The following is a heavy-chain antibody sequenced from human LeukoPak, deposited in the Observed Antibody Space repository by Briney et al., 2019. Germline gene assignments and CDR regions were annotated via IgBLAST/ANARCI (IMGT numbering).Heavy chain of an antibody. D-gene: IGHD4-17*01. J-gene: IGHJ4*02. CDR3: ARNPYDDYLPDY. CDR2: INPNRGVT. CDR1: GYTFSDYH. V-gene: IGHV1-2*06. Sequence: GASAKVSCKASGYTFSDYHMHWVRQAPGQGLEWMGRINPNRGVTNYAQKFQDRVTMTRDTSISTAYMELSGLRSDDTAVYYCARNPYDDYLPDYWGQGTLVTVSS.